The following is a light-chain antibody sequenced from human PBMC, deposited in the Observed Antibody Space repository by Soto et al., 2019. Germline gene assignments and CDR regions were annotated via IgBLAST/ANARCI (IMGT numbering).Light chain of an antibody. CDR2: GSS. Sequence: EIVMTQSPATLSVSPGERATLSCRASQSVSSNLAWYQQKPGQAPRLLISGSSTRATGIPARFSGSGSGTEFTLTISSLPSEDFAVYYFQQYNNWLGTFGQGTTVEIK. V-gene: IGKV3-15*01. J-gene: IGKJ1*01. CDR1: QSVSSN. CDR3: QQYNNWLGT.